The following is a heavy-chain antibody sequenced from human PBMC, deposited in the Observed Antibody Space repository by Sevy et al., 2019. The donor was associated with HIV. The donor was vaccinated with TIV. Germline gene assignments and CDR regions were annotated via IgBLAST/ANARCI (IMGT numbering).Heavy chain of an antibody. V-gene: IGHV3-23*01. CDR1: GFTFRNFA. D-gene: IGHD3-22*01. CDR2: ISGNGVST. J-gene: IGHJ1*01. CDR3: AKDSVVVDSRGTYFYSELQH. Sequence: GGSLRLSCTAPGFTFRNFAMSWVRQAPGKGLEWVSTISGNGVSTYYADSVKGRFTISRDNSKSTLYLQMGSLRAEDTAVYNCAKDSVVVDSRGTYFYSELQHWGQGTLVTVSS.